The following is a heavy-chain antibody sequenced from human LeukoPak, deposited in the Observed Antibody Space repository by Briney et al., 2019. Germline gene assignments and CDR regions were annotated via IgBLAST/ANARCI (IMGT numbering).Heavy chain of an antibody. J-gene: IGHJ4*02. V-gene: IGHV3-23*01. D-gene: IGHD3-3*01. CDR2: ISGSGGST. Sequence: GGSLRLSCAASGFTFSSDAMSWVRQAPGKGLEWVSAISGSGGSTYYADSVKGRFTISRDNSKNTLYLQMNSLRAEDTAVYYCATNYYDFWSGYKDWGQGTLVTVSS. CDR3: ATNYYDFWSGYKD. CDR1: GFTFSSDA.